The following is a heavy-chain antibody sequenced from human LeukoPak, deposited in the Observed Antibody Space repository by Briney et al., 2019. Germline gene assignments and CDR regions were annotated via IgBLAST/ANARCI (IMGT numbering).Heavy chain of an antibody. D-gene: IGHD3-10*01. J-gene: IGHJ5*02. V-gene: IGHV3-30*04. Sequence: GGSLRLSCAASGFTFSSYAMHWVRQAPGKGLEWVAVISYDGSNKYYADSVKGRFTISRDNAKNSLYPQMNSLRAEDTAVYYCARDTEITMVRGVSEGGFDPWGQGTLVTVSS. CDR3: ARDTEITMVRGVSEGGFDP. CDR1: GFTFSSYA. CDR2: ISYDGSNK.